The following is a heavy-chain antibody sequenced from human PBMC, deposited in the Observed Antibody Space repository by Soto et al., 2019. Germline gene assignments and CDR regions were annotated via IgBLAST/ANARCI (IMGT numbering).Heavy chain of an antibody. J-gene: IGHJ2*01. Sequence: SETLSLTCTVSGASINNNDYYWSWIRQTPGKGLEWIGYVYYSGTTDYIPSLKSRLSMSIDKSQNQFTLRLNSVTAADTATYYCARMSYFYDKWYFDLWGRGTLVTVSS. D-gene: IGHD3-22*01. V-gene: IGHV4-30-4*01. CDR2: VYYSGTT. CDR1: GASINNNDYY. CDR3: ARMSYFYDKWYFDL.